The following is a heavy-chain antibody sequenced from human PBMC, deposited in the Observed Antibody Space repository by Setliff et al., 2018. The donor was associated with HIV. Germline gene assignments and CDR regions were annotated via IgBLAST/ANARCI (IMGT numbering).Heavy chain of an antibody. CDR2: INPNSGDT. V-gene: IGHV1-2*02. Sequence: GASVKVSCKTSGYSLAGYPLHWVRQAPGQGLEWMGWINPNSGDTNYAQKFQGRVTMTRDTSLQTAYMELSRLRSDDTAVYYCATDLFRHQQLVPYFDPRGQGTQVIVSA. CDR3: ATDLFRHQQLVPYFDP. D-gene: IGHD1-1*01. J-gene: IGHJ5*02. CDR1: GYSLAGYP.